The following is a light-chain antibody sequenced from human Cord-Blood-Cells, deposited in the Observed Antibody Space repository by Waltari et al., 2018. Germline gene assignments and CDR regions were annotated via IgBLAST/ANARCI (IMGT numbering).Light chain of an antibody. CDR1: QDISNY. CDR3: QQYDNLPLT. V-gene: IGKV1-33*01. Sequence: DLQIPPSPSSLSASVGARVTLTSQASQDISNYLNWYQQKPGKAPKLLIYDASNLETGVPSRFSGSGSGTDFTFTISSLQPEDIATYYCQQYDNLPLTFGGGTKVEIK. J-gene: IGKJ4*01. CDR2: DAS.